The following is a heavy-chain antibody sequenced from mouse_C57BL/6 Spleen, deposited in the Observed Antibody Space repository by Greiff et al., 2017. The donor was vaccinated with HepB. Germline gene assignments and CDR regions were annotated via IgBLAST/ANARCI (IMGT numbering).Heavy chain of an antibody. V-gene: IGHV5-17*01. CDR1: GFTFSDYG. J-gene: IGHJ4*01. CDR2: ISSGSSTI. CDR3: ARDYGHYVGAMDY. D-gene: IGHD2-1*01. Sequence: EVNVVESGGGLVKPGGSLKLSCAASGFTFSDYGMHWVRQAPEKGLEWVAYISSGSSTIYYADTVKGRFTISRDNAKNTLFLQMTSLRSEDTAMYYCARDYGHYVGAMDYWGQGTSVTVSS.